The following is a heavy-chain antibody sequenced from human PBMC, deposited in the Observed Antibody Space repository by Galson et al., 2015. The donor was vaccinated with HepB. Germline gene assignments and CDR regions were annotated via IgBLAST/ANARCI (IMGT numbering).Heavy chain of an antibody. V-gene: IGHV1-2*02. CDR3: ARDLEGRGYSSGYYPNWFDP. J-gene: IGHJ5*02. CDR1: GYTFTGYY. CDR2: INPNSGGT. Sequence: ASGYTFTGYYMHWVRQAPGQGLEWMGWINPNSGGTNYAQKFQGRVTMTRDTSISTAYMELSRLRSDDTAVYYCARDLEGRGYSSGYYPNWFDPWGQGTLVTVSS. D-gene: IGHD3-22*01.